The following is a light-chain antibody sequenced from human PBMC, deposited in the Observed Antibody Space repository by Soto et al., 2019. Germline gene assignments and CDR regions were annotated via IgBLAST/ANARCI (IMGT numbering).Light chain of an antibody. CDR3: STWDDSLNGWV. CDR2: GLN. V-gene: IGLV1-44*01. CDR1: SSNIGDRD. J-gene: IGLJ3*02. Sequence: QSVLTQPPSASGTPGQRVSISCSGSSSNIGDRDVDWYQQVPGTAPKLLIYGLNQRPSGVPDRFSASKSGASAFLAISGLQFEDEAVYYCSTWDDSLNGWVFGGGTKLTVL.